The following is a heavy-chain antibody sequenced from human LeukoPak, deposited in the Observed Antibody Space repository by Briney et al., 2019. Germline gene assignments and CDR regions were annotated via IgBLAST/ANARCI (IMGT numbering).Heavy chain of an antibody. D-gene: IGHD1-26*01. V-gene: IGHV4-59*01. CDR1: GGSISSYY. Sequence: SETLSLTCTVSGGSISSYYWNWIRQPPGKGLEWIGYIYYSGSTNYNPSLKSRVTISVDTSKNQFSLKLSSVTAADTAVYYCAGDRSGSYWGYWGQGTLVTVSS. CDR3: AGDRSGSYWGY. CDR2: IYYSGST. J-gene: IGHJ4*02.